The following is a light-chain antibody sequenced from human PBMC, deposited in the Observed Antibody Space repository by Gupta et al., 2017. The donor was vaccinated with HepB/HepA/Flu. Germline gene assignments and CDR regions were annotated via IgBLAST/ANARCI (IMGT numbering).Light chain of an antibody. CDR1: SNNVGNRG. V-gene: IGLV10-54*04. CDR2: RNN. CDR3: SAWDFSLNSWV. J-gene: IGLJ3*02. Sequence: QAGLTQPPSVSKGLRQTATLTCTGNSNNVGNRGATWLQQHQGHPPKLLSYRNNNRPSGISERFSASRSGNTASLTITGLQPEDETDYYCSAWDFSLNSWVFGGGIKLTVL.